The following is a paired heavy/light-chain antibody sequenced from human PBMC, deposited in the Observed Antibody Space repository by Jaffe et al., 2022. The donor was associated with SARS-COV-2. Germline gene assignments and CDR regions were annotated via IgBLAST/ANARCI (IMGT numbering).Light chain of an antibody. CDR3: VQDLQTPFT. V-gene: IGKV2-28*01. Sequence: DIVMTQSPLSLPVTPGEPASISCRSSQSLVHSNGYNYLDWYLQKPGQSPQLLIYLGSNRASGVPDRFSGSGSGTDFTLKISRVEAEDVGVYYCVQDLQTPFTFGGGTKVEIK. CDR2: LGS. CDR1: QSLVHSNGYNY. J-gene: IGKJ4*01.
Heavy chain of an antibody. Sequence: QVQLVQSGAEVKKPGASVKVSCKASGYTFSDYYIHWVRQAPGQGLEWMGWINPNGGATNYAPKFQGRFTMTRDTSISTADMELSGLTSDDTAVYYCGRDSAALAGSYFDYWGQGTLVTVSS. D-gene: IGHD6-19*01. V-gene: IGHV1-2*02. CDR1: GYTFSDYY. J-gene: IGHJ4*02. CDR2: INPNGGAT. CDR3: GRDSAALAGSYFDY.